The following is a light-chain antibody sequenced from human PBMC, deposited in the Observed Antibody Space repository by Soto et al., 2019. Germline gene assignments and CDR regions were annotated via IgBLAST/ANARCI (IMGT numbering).Light chain of an antibody. J-gene: IGLJ2*01. V-gene: IGLV2-8*01. CDR3: CAYGGSYNMI. CDR1: SSDIGGYDY. CDR2: EVT. Sequence: QSALTQPPSASGSPGQSVTISCTGTSSDIGGYDYVSWYQQHPGKAPKLMIYEVTKRPSGVPDRFSASRSGNTASLTVSGLQAEDEADYYCCAYGGSYNMIFGGGTKLTVL.